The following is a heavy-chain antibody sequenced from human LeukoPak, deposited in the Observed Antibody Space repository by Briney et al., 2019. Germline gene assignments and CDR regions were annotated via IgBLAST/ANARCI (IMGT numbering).Heavy chain of an antibody. CDR2: FDPEDGET. CDR1: GYTLAELS. Sequence: GASVKVSCKVSGYTLAELSIHWVRQAPGKGLEWMGGFDPEDGETIYAQKFQGRVTMTEDTSTDTAYMELSSLRSEDTAVYFCAKCPLYGDFCANWFDPWGQGTLVTVSS. D-gene: IGHD4-17*01. V-gene: IGHV1-24*01. J-gene: IGHJ5*02. CDR3: AKCPLYGDFCANWFDP.